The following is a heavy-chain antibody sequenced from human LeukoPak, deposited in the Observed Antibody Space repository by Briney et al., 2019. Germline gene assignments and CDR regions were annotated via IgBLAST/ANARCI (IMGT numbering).Heavy chain of an antibody. CDR2: ISSSSSNI. V-gene: IGHV3-21*01. CDR3: ARDYLTVSGTYYPYYFDY. J-gene: IGHJ4*02. CDR1: GFTFNNYN. D-gene: IGHD1-26*01. Sequence: GGSLRLSCADSGFTFNNYNMNWVRQAPGKGLEWVSSISSSSSNIYYADSVKGRFTISRDNAKNSLYLQMNSLRAEDTAVYYCARDYLTVSGTYYPYYFDYWGQGTLVTVSS.